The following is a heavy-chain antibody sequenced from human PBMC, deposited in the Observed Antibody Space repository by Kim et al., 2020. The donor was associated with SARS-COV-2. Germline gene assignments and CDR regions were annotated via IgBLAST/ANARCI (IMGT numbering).Heavy chain of an antibody. J-gene: IGHJ4*02. CDR3: ARHGALVRARFCL. D-gene: IGHD3-9*01. CDR2: IYYSGST. V-gene: IGHV4-39*01. CDR1: GGSISSSSYY. Sequence: SETLSLTCTVSGGSISSSSYYWGWIRQPPGKGLEWIGSIYYSGSTYYNPSLKSRVTISVDTSKNQFSLKLSSVTAADTAVYYCARHGALVRARFCLWGQGTLVTVSS.